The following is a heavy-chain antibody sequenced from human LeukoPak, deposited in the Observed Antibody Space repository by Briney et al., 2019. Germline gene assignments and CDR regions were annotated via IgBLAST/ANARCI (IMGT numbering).Heavy chain of an antibody. CDR1: GYTFTSYY. CDR2: INPSGGTT. J-gene: IGHJ4*02. CDR3: ARDRSSSPPLFYFDY. Sequence: GASVKVSCKASGYTFTSYYMHWVRQAPGQGLEWMGIINPSGGTTNYAQQFQGRVTMTRDTSTSTVYMELSSLRSEDTAVYYCARDRSSSPPLFYFDYWGQGTLVTVSS. D-gene: IGHD6-6*01. V-gene: IGHV1-46*01.